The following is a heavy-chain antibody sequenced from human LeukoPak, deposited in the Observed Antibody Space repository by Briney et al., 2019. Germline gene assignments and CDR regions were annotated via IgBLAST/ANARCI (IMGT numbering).Heavy chain of an antibody. CDR2: MYYSGTT. CDR1: GGSISSSSYY. CDR3: ARHRYRSGSDWIDP. Sequence: SETLSLTCTVSGGSISSSSYYWGWIRQPPGKGLEWIGSMYYSGTTYYNPSLKSRVTISVDTSKNQFSLKLSSVTAADTAVYYCARHRYRSGSDWIDPWGRGTLVTVSS. J-gene: IGHJ5*02. D-gene: IGHD1-26*01. V-gene: IGHV4-39*01.